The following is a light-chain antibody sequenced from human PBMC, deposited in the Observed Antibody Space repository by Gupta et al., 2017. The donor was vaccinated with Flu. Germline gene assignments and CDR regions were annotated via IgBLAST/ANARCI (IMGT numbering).Light chain of an antibody. Sequence: SNDVGAYNYVSWYQHHPGKAPKLIIYEVTNRPSGVSDRFSGSKSGNTASLTISGLQADDESHYYCNSYTSSNTWVFGGGTKLTVL. V-gene: IGLV2-14*01. J-gene: IGLJ3*02. CDR1: SNDVGAYNY. CDR3: NSYTSSNTWV. CDR2: EVT.